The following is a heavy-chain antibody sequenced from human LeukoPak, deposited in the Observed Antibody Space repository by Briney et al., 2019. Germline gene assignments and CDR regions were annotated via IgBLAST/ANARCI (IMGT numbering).Heavy chain of an antibody. CDR3: ASTRLDYDILTGYDRGYYYYMDV. V-gene: IGHV4-4*07. J-gene: IGHJ6*03. CDR2: IYTSGST. Sequence: SETLSLTCTVSGGSISSYYWSWIRQPAGKGLEWIGRIYTSGSTNYNPSLKSRVTMSVDTSKNQFSLKLSSVTAADTAVYYCASTRLDYDILTGYDRGYYYYMDVWGKGTTVTISS. D-gene: IGHD3-9*01. CDR1: GGSISSYY.